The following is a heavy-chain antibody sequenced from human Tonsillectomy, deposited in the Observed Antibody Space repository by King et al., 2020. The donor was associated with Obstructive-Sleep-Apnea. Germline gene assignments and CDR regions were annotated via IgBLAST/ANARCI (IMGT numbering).Heavy chain of an antibody. V-gene: IGHV1-2*02. D-gene: IGHD3-16*02. CDR3: ARDLGAFGGVIVEWFDY. J-gene: IGHJ4*02. Sequence: VQLVQSGAEVKKPGASVKVSCKASGYTFTGYYMHWVRQAPGKGLEWMGWINPNSGGTNYAQKFQGRVTMTRDTSISTAYMELSRLRSDDTAVYYCARDLGAFGGVIVEWFDYWGQGTLVTVSS. CDR1: GYTFTGYY. CDR2: INPNSGGT.